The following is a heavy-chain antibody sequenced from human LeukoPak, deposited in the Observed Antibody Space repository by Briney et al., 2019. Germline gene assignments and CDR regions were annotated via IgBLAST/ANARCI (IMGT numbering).Heavy chain of an antibody. CDR3: AIRIVVVPASLGYFDY. CDR1: GGSISSGSYY. J-gene: IGHJ4*02. D-gene: IGHD2-2*01. V-gene: IGHV4-61*02. CDR2: IYTSGST. Sequence: SETLSLTCIVSGGSISSGSYYWSWIRQPAGKGLEWIGRIYTSGSTNYNPSLKSRVTISVDTSKNQFSLKLSSVTAADTAVYCCAIRIVVVPASLGYFDYWGQGTLVTVSS.